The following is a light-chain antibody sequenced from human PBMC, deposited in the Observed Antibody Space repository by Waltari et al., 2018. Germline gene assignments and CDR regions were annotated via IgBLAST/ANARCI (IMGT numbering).Light chain of an antibody. CDR1: QSVSSY. Sequence: EIVLTQSPATLSLSPGERATLSCRASQSVSSYLAWYQQKPGQAPRLLIYDASNRVTGIPARFSGSGSGTDFTLTISSLEPEDFAVYYCQQRSNWLRGITFGQGTRLEIK. V-gene: IGKV3-11*01. CDR2: DAS. J-gene: IGKJ5*01. CDR3: QQRSNWLRGIT.